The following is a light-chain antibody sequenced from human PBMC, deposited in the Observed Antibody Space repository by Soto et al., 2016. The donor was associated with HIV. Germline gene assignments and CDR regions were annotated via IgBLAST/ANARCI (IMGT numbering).Light chain of an antibody. CDR3: QVWDSSSDHWV. CDR2: DDA. J-gene: IGLJ3*02. V-gene: IGLV3-21*03. Sequence: SYVLTQPPSVSLAPGKTAEIPCGGNNIGSKSVHWYQQKPGLAPVLVLFDDAERPSGIPERFSGSNSGHTATLTISRVEAGDEADYYCQVWDSSSDHWVFGGGTKLTVL. CDR1: NIGSKS.